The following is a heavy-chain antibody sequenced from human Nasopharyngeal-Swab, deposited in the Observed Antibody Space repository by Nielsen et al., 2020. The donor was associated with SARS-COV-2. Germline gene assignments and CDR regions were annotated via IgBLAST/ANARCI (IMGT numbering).Heavy chain of an antibody. CDR1: GGSISSGGYY. J-gene: IGHJ3*02. CDR2: IYYSGST. CDR3: ARGRTIFGVVSHAFDI. V-gene: IGHV4-31*03. Sequence: LRLSCTVSGGSISSGGYYWSWIRQHPGKGLEWIGYIYYSGSTYYNPSLKNRVTISVDTSKNQFSLKLSSVTAADTAVYYCARGRTIFGVVSHAFDIWGQGTMVTVSS. D-gene: IGHD3-3*01.